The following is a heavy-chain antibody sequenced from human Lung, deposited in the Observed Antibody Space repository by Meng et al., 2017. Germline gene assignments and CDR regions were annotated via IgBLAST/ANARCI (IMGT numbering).Heavy chain of an antibody. CDR2: INHSGST. J-gene: IGHJ4*02. D-gene: IGHD4-11*01. CDR3: ARGPTTMAHDFDY. CDR1: GGSFSDYS. V-gene: IGHV4-34*01. Sequence: QVQLKQWGPRLLNLSETLSLPCVSFGGSFSDYSGSWIRQPPGKGLEWIGEINHSGSTNYNPSLESRATISVDTSQNNLSLKLSSVTAADSAVYYCARGPTTMAHDFDYWGQGTLVTVSS.